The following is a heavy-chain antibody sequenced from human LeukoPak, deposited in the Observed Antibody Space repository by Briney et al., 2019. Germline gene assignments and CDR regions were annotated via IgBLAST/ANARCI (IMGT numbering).Heavy chain of an antibody. J-gene: IGHJ4*02. D-gene: IGHD1-26*01. V-gene: IGHV3-48*04. CDR1: GFNFSSHT. CDR3: ARDRVRVGGYYDY. CDR2: ISASGNTI. Sequence: GGSLRLSCAGSGFNFSSHTMYWVRQAPGKGLEWVSYISASGNTIYYADSVKGRFTISRDNAKNSLYLQMNSLRAEDTAVYYCARDRVRVGGYYDYWGQGTLVTVSS.